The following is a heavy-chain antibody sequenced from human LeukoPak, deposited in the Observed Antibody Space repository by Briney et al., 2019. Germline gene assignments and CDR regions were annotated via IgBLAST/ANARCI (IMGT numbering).Heavy chain of an antibody. D-gene: IGHD2/OR15-2a*01. V-gene: IGHV4-34*01. CDR1: GGSFSGYY. Sequence: PSETLSLTCAVYGGSFSGYYWSWIRQPPGKGLEWIGEINHSGSTNYNPSLKSRVTISVDTSKNQFSLKLSSVTAADTAVYYCAEGLSNWGQGTLVTVSS. J-gene: IGHJ4*02. CDR2: INHSGST. CDR3: AEGLSN.